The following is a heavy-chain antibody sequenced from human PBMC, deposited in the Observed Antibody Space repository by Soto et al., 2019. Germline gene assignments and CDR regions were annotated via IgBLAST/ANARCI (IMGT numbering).Heavy chain of an antibody. Sequence: GGSLRLSCAASGFTFSSYAMSWVRQAPGKGLEWVSAISGSGGSTYYADSVKGRFTISRDNSKNTLYLQMNSPRAEDTAVYYCAKTPVAATYFDYWGQGTLVTVSS. V-gene: IGHV3-23*01. J-gene: IGHJ4*02. CDR3: AKTPVAATYFDY. D-gene: IGHD2-15*01. CDR1: GFTFSSYA. CDR2: ISGSGGST.